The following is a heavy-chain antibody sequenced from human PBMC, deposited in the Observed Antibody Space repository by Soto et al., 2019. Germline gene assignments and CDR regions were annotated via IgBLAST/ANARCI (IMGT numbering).Heavy chain of an antibody. V-gene: IGHV3-23*01. CDR3: AKHLSNGSPDY. D-gene: IGHD2-15*01. CDR1: GFTFSSYA. Sequence: VPLLESGGALVQPGGSLRLSCAASGFTFSSYAMSWVRQAPGKGLGWVSLISGSGGGTYYADSVKGRFTISRDNSKNTLYLQMNSLRAEDTAVFYCAKHLSNGSPDYWGQGTLVTVSS. J-gene: IGHJ4*02. CDR2: ISGSGGGT.